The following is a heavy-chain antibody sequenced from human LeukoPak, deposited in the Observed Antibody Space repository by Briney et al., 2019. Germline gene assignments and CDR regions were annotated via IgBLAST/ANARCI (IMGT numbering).Heavy chain of an antibody. V-gene: IGHV3-66*01. CDR2: IYSGGST. D-gene: IGHD2-2*01. CDR1: GFTVSSNY. J-gene: IGHJ4*02. CDR3: AAGYCSSTGCSDY. Sequence: GGSLRLSCAASGFTVSSNYMSWVRQAPGKGLEWVSVIYSGGSTYYADSVKGRFTISRDNSKNTLYLQINSLRAEDTAVYYCAAGYCSSTGCSDYWGQGTLVTVSS.